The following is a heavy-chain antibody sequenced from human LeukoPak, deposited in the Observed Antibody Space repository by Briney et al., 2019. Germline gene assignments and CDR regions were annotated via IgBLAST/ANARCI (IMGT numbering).Heavy chain of an antibody. Sequence: PGGSLRLSCAASGFTVSSNYKSWVCQAPGKGLEWVSVISYDGSNKYYADSVKGRFTISRDNSKNTLYLQMNSLRAEGTAVYYCARTSVGTRCCRPFDIWGQGTMVTVSS. CDR1: GFTVSSNY. CDR2: ISYDGSNK. CDR3: ARTSVGTRCCRPFDI. J-gene: IGHJ3*02. V-gene: IGHV3-30*05. D-gene: IGHD3/OR15-3a*01.